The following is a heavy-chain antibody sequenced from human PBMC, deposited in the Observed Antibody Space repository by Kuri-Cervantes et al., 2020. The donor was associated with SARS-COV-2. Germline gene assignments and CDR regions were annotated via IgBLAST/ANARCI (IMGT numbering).Heavy chain of an antibody. Sequence: GESLKISCAASGFTFSSYSTNWVRQAPGKGLEWVSYISSSSSTIYYADSVKGRFTISRDNAKNSLYLQMNSLRDEDTAVYYCARASGYCSGGSCSPYYYYGMDVWGQGTTVTVSS. D-gene: IGHD2-15*01. CDR3: ARASGYCSGGSCSPYYYYGMDV. CDR2: ISSSSSTI. V-gene: IGHV3-48*02. J-gene: IGHJ6*02. CDR1: GFTFSSYS.